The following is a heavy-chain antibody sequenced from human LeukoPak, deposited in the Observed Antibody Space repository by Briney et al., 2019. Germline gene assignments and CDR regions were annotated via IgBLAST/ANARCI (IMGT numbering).Heavy chain of an antibody. CDR1: GYSISSGYY. D-gene: IGHD3-3*01. J-gene: IGHJ4*02. V-gene: IGHV4-38-2*02. CDR3: ARQVWSGYYVGY. Sequence: SETLSLTCTVSGYSISSGYYCGWIRQPPGKGLEWIGSIYHSGSTYYNLSLKSRVTISVDTSKNQFSLKLSSVTAADTAVYYCARQVWSGYYVGYWGQGTLVTVSS. CDR2: IYHSGST.